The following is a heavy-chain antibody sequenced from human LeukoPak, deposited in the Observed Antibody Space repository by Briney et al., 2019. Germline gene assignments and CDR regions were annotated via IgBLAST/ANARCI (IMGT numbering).Heavy chain of an antibody. Sequence: GESLKISFQASGYNFPDYWIGWVRQMPGKGLEWMGMIFPDDSDTRYRPSFQGQVTISADKSTSTAYLQWSSLKASDTAVYFCAMTYSASWFGGYWGQGTLLTVSS. J-gene: IGHJ4*02. D-gene: IGHD3-10*01. CDR2: IFPDDSDT. CDR1: GYNFPDYW. V-gene: IGHV5-51*01. CDR3: AMTYSASWFGGY.